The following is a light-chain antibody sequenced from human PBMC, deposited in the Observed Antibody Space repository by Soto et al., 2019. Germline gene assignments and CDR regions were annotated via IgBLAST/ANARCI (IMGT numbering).Light chain of an antibody. CDR2: AAS. J-gene: IGKJ5*01. CDR1: QSISSY. CDR3: QQYNSALT. V-gene: IGKV1-39*01. Sequence: DIQMTQSPYSLSASVGDRVTITCRASQSISSYLNWYQQKPGKAPNLLIYAASGLQSGVPSRFSGSGSGTEFTLTISSLQPDDFATYYCQQYNSALTFGQGTRLEIK.